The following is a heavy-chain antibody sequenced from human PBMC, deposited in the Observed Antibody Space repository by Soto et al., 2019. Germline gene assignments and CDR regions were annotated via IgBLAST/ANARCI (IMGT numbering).Heavy chain of an antibody. Sequence: QVQLVQSGAEVKKPGSSVKVSCKASGGTFSSYAISWVRQAPGQGLEWMGGIIPIFGTANYAQKFQGRVTIXXDXSXXTAYMELSSLRSEDTAVYYCAAGRGLMAGGYYFDYWGQGTLVTVSS. CDR3: AAGRGLMAGGYYFDY. CDR1: GGTFSSYA. J-gene: IGHJ4*02. CDR2: IIPIFGTA. D-gene: IGHD1-26*01. V-gene: IGHV1-69*12.